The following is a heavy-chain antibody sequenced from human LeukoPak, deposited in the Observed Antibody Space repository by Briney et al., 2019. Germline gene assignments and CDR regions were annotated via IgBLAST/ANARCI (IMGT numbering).Heavy chain of an antibody. V-gene: IGHV4-30-4*08. D-gene: IGHD3-16*01. CDR2: IYYSGST. CDR1: GGSISSGDYY. J-gene: IGHJ3*02. Sequence: SQTLSLTCTVSGGSISSGDYYWSWIRQPPGKGLEWIGYIYYSGSTYHNPSLKSRVTISVDTSKNQFSLKLSSVTAADTAVYYCARAPSPFYAFDIWGQGTMVTVSS. CDR3: ARAPSPFYAFDI.